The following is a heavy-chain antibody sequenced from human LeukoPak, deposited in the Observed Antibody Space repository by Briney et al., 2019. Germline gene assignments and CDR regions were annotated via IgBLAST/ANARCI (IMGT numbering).Heavy chain of an antibody. J-gene: IGHJ6*03. D-gene: IGHD1-26*01. V-gene: IGHV3-30*02. CDR3: AKEGGSQNYYYYYMDV. CDR1: GFTFSSYV. Sequence: QPGGSLRLSCAASGFTFSSYVMHWVRQAPAKGLEWVAFIRYDGSNKYYADSVRGRFTISRDNSKTTLFLQMNSLRAEDTAVYYCAKEGGSQNYYYYYMDVWGKGTTVTVSS. CDR2: IRYDGSNK.